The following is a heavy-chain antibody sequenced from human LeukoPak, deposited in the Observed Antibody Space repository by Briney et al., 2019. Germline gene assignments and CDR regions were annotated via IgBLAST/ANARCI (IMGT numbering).Heavy chain of an antibody. CDR1: GYSISSGYY. V-gene: IGHV4-38-2*02. J-gene: IGHJ4*02. CDR3: ARDYSNYGYYFDY. Sequence: PSETLSLTCAVSGYSISSGYYWGWIRQPPGKGLEWLGTMHHSGSTYYNPSLKTRVTMSVDTSTNQFSLKLSSVTAADTAVYYCARDYSNYGYYFDYWGQGTLVTVSP. CDR2: MHHSGST. D-gene: IGHD4-11*01.